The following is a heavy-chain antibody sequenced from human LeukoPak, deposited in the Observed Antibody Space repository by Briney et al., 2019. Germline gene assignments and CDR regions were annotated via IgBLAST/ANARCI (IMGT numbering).Heavy chain of an antibody. V-gene: IGHV1-2*02. CDR2: INPNSGGT. J-gene: IGHJ4*02. CDR3: ARDGSGSYYVRFQLDDY. CDR1: GYTFTNYG. Sequence: ASVKVSCKASGYTFTNYGISWVRQAPGQGLEWMGWINPNSGGTNYAQKFQGRVTMTRDTSISTAYMELSRLRSDDTAVYYCARDGSGSYYVRFQLDDYWGQGTLVTVSS. D-gene: IGHD1-26*01.